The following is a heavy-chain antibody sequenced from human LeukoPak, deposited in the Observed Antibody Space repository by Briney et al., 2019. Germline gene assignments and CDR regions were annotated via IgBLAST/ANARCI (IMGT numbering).Heavy chain of an antibody. Sequence: ASVTVSCTASGYTFTSYGISWVRQAPGQGLEWMGWISAYNGNTNYAQKLQGRVTMTTDTSTSTAYMELRSLRSDDTAVYYCARGSLVRGLEWSSSGDYWGQGTLVTVSS. CDR2: ISAYNGNT. D-gene: IGHD3-3*01. V-gene: IGHV1-18*01. J-gene: IGHJ4*02. CDR1: GYTFTSYG. CDR3: ARGSLVRGLEWSSSGDY.